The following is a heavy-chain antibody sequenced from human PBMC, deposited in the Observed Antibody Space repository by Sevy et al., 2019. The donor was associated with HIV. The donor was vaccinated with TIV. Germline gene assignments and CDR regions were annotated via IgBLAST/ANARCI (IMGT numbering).Heavy chain of an antibody. D-gene: IGHD6-25*01. V-gene: IGHV4-59*08. CDR3: ARRTPGGLYFDY. Sequence: SETLSLTCTVSGGSISSYYWSWIRQPPGKGLEWIGYIYYSGSTNYNPPLKSRVTISVDTSKNQFSLKLSSVTAADTAVYYGARRTPGGLYFDYWGQGTLVTVSS. CDR1: GGSISSYY. J-gene: IGHJ4*02. CDR2: IYYSGST.